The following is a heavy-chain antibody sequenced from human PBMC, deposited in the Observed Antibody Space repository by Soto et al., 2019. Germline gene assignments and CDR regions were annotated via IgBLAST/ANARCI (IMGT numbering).Heavy chain of an antibody. CDR2: TYQSGSA. CDR1: GGSISSGGYS. Sequence: SETLSLTCTVSGGSISSGGYSWTWIRQSPGKGLEWIGYTYQSGSAYYNPSLKSRVTISVDRSKNQFSLNLTSVTAADTTVYYCARDYYGMDVWGQGTTVPVSS. CDR3: ARDYYGMDV. J-gene: IGHJ6*02. V-gene: IGHV4-30-2*06.